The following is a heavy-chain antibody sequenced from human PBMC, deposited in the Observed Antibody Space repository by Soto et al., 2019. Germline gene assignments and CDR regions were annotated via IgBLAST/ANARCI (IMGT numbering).Heavy chain of an antibody. J-gene: IGHJ3*01. CDR3: ARSNRDYYDRGGSNYADDAFNF. V-gene: IGHV4-38-2*01. CDR2: IYHSHRESH. Sequence: PSETLSLTCAVSGQSISGAYYWGWIRQPPGKGLEWIASIYHSHRESHYYNPSLKSRVTISVDTSKNQFFLRLNSVSAADTAVYYCARSNRDYYDRGGSNYADDAFNFWGQGTVVTVSS. CDR1: GQSISGAYY. D-gene: IGHD3-22*01.